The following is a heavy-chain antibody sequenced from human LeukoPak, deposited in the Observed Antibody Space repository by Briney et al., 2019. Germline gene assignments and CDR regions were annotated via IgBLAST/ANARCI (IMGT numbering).Heavy chain of an antibody. J-gene: IGHJ4*02. D-gene: IGHD4-17*01. CDR3: ARVHMTTPS. CDR2: ISYDGSNK. V-gene: IGHV3-30*01. Sequence: GGSLRLSCAASGFTFSSYAMHWVRQAPGKGLEWVAVISYDGSNKYYADSVKGRFNISRDNSKNTLYLQMNSLRAEDTAVYYCARVHMTTPSWGQETLVTVSS. CDR1: GFTFSSYA.